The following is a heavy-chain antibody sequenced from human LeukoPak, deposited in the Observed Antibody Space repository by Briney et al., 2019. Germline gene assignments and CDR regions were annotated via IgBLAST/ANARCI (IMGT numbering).Heavy chain of an antibody. D-gene: IGHD4-17*01. V-gene: IGHV3-53*01. J-gene: IGHJ4*02. Sequence: GGSLRLSCAASGFSVSNDYMSWVRQAPGKGLEWVSFIYSAGRTYYADPVRGRFTISRDNSKNTLYLQMNSLRAEDTALYYCARSERMTDNGDYAFFDYWGQGTLVTVSS. CDR1: GFSVSNDY. CDR2: IYSAGRT. CDR3: ARSERMTDNGDYAFFDY.